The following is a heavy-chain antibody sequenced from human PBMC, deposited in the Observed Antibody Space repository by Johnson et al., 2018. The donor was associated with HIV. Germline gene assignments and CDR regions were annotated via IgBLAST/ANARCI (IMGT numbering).Heavy chain of an antibody. J-gene: IGHJ3*02. Sequence: QVPLVESGGGLVKPGGSLRLSCAASGFSFSDYYMSWIRQAPGQGLEWVSYISSSGSNIYKADSVKGRFTISRDNAKNSLFLQMNSLRAEDTAVYYCARVGANFDAFDIWGQGTMVTVSS. D-gene: IGHD4/OR15-4a*01. CDR3: ARVGANFDAFDI. CDR1: GFSFSDYY. V-gene: IGHV3-11*04. CDR2: ISSSGSNI.